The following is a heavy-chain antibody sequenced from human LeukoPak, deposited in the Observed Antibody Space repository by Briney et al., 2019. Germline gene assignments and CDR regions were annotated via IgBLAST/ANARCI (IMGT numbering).Heavy chain of an antibody. J-gene: IGHJ4*02. D-gene: IGHD3-3*01. V-gene: IGHV3-48*03. CDR2: ISSSGSTI. Sequence: GGSLRLSCAASRFTFSSYEMNWVRQSPGKGLEWVSSISSSGSTIYYADSVKGRFTISRDNAENSLYLQMNSLRAEDTAVYYCARRGQGDFWSAYYLDYWGQGTLVTVSS. CDR3: ARRGQGDFWSAYYLDY. CDR1: RFTFSSYE.